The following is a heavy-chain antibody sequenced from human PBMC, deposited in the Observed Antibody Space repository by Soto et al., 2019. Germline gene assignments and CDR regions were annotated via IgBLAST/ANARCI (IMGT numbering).Heavy chain of an antibody. CDR3: ARMHVDSYQFYYAMDV. V-gene: IGHV2-26*01. J-gene: IGHJ6*02. CDR2: IFSDNER. D-gene: IGHD4-17*01. CDR1: GFSLTTGKMG. Sequence: QVTLKESGPALVKPTETLTLTCTVSGFSLTTGKMGVSWIRQPPGKALEWLAHIFSDNERSYSTSLQGRLTISTDTSGSQVVLSMTNVDPVDTATYYCARMHVDSYQFYYAMDVWGQGTTVTVSS.